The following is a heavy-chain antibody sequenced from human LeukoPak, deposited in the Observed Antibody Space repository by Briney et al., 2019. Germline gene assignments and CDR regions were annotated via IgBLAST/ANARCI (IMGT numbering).Heavy chain of an antibody. D-gene: IGHD6-13*01. CDR2: INSAYSNT. Sequence: GAPVKVSCKASGYTFTDYTIHWVRQAPGQRLEWMGWINSAYSNTKYSQKFQGRVTITSDTSASTAYMEVRSLTSEDTAIYYCARDSYMAAADTWFDPWGQGTLVTVSS. CDR1: GYTFTDYT. CDR3: ARDSYMAAADTWFDP. J-gene: IGHJ5*02. V-gene: IGHV1-3*01.